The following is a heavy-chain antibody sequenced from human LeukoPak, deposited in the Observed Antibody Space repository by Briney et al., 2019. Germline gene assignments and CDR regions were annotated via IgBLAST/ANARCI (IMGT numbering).Heavy chain of an antibody. CDR3: ARDEGLDPYYFDY. CDR1: GFTFSSYG. D-gene: IGHD3/OR15-3a*01. J-gene: IGHJ4*02. V-gene: IGHV3-33*01. CDR2: IWYDGSNK. Sequence: PGRSLRLSCAASGFTFSSYGMHWVRQAPGKGLEWVAVIWYDGSNKYYADSVKGRFTISRDNSKNTLYLQMNSLRAEGTAVYYCARDEGLDPYYFDYWGQGTLVTVSS.